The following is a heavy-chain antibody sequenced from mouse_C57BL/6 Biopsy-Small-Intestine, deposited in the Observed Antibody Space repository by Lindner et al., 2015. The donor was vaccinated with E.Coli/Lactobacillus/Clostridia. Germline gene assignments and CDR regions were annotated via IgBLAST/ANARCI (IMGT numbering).Heavy chain of an antibody. D-gene: IGHD1-3*01. CDR2: IYPNTAGT. J-gene: IGHJ4*01. CDR1: GYTFTAYY. CDR3: AIDRTLDGTKNSFDP. V-gene: IGHV1-84*02. Sequence: SVKVSCKASGYTFTAYYIHWVRQAPGQELEWMGWIYPNTAGTMYAQKFQGRVTMTRDTSITTAYMELSGLTSDDTAVYYCAIDRTLDGTKNSFDPWGQGTLVTVSS.